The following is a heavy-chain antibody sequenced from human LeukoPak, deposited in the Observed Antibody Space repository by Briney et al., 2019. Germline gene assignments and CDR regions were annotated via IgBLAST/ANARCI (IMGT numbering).Heavy chain of an antibody. V-gene: IGHV1-2*02. CDR3: ARGKNYGDYFDY. D-gene: IGHD4-17*01. Sequence: ASVKVSCKASGYTFTGYYMHWVRQAPGQGLEWMGWINPNSGGTNYAQKFQGRVTMARDTSISTAYMELSRLRSDDTAVYYCARGKNYGDYFDYWGQGTLVTVSS. J-gene: IGHJ4*02. CDR1: GYTFTGYY. CDR2: INPNSGGT.